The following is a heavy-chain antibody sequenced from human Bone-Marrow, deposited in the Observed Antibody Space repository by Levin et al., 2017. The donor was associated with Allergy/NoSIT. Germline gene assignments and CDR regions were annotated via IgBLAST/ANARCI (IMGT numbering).Heavy chain of an antibody. V-gene: IGHV3-15*01. D-gene: IGHD5-24*01. J-gene: IGHJ4*02. CDR1: GFTFSGVS. Sequence: GGSLRLSCAASGFTFSGVSMTWVRQAPEKGLEWVGRSKSESDGGTPDYAAVVEGRFIISRDDSKRMFYLDMHSLKTEDTGVYYCSTGITRWQGDYYDFWGQGTLVTVSS. CDR2: SKSESDGGTP. CDR3: STGITRWQGDYYDF.